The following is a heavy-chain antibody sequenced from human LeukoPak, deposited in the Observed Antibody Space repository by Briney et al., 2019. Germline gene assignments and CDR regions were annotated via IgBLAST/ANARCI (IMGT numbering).Heavy chain of an antibody. CDR1: GFSFSSYW. J-gene: IGHJ4*02. CDR2: ISSDGSII. CDR3: ARPAVAGLRAGGYDY. V-gene: IGHV3-74*01. D-gene: IGHD6-19*01. Sequence: GGSLRLSCAASGFSFSSYWMHWVRQAPGKGLVWVSRISSDGSIINYADSVKGRFTISRDNAKNTLYLQMNSLRVEDTAVYYCARPAVAGLRAGGYDYWGLGTLVTVSS.